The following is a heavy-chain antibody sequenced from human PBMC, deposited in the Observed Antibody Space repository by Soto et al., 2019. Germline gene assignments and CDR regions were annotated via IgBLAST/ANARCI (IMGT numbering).Heavy chain of an antibody. CDR3: AKDMSAAFDYYYGMDV. CDR1: GFTFDDYA. Sequence: GGSLRLSCAASGFTFDDYAMHWVRQAPGKGLEWVSGISWNSGSIGYADSVKGRFTISRDNAKNSLYLQMNSLRAEDTALYYCAKDMSAAFDYYYGMDVWGQGTTVTVSS. V-gene: IGHV3-9*01. J-gene: IGHJ6*02. CDR2: ISWNSGSI. D-gene: IGHD6-13*01.